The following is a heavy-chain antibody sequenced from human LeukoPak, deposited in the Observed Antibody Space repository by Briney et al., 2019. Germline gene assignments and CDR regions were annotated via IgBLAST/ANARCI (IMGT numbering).Heavy chain of an antibody. CDR3: ARGGIAAAGTIDY. CDR1: GGSFSGYY. CDR2: INHSGST. D-gene: IGHD6-13*01. Sequence: HSETLSLTCAVYGGSFSGYYWSWIRQPPGKGLEWIGEINHSGSTNYNPSLKSRVTISVDTSKNQFSLKLSSVTAADTAVYYCARGGIAAAGTIDYWGQGTLVTVSS. J-gene: IGHJ4*02. V-gene: IGHV4-34*01.